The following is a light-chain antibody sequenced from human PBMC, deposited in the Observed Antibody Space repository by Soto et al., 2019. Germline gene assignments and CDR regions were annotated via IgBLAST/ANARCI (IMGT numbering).Light chain of an antibody. CDR3: SSFTDTGTVM. V-gene: IGLV2-14*03. CDR2: DVS. J-gene: IGLJ3*02. CDR1: SSDVGAHHS. Sequence: QSVLTQPASVSGSPGQSFTISCTGTSSDVGAHHSVSWYQQHPGKAPKLIIFDVSNRPSGVSNRFSGSKSGNTASLTISGLHAEDDADYYCSSFTDTGTVMFGGGTKLPS.